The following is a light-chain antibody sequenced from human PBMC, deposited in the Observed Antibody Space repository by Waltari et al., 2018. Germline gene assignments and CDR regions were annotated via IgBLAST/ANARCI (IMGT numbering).Light chain of an antibody. Sequence: IQMSQSPSSLSASVGDRVTITCRASQGISSYLNWSQQKPGKAPKLLIYYANSLASGVPSRFSGSGYWTEFTLTISSLQPEDCATYYCQQGNSNPFTFGPGTKLDIK. J-gene: IGKJ3*01. CDR2: YAN. V-gene: IGKV1-13*02. CDR1: QGISSY. CDR3: QQGNSNPFT.